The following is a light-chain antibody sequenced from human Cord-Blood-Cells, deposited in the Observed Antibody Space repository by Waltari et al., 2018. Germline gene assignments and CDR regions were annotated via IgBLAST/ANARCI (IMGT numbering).Light chain of an antibody. CDR2: EVS. Sequence: SPGQSITISCTGTSSDVGSYNLVSWYQQHPGKAPKLMIYEVSKRPSGVSNRFSGSKSGNTASLTISGLQAEDEADYYCCSYAGSSTNWVFGGGTKLTVL. V-gene: IGLV2-23*02. CDR1: SSDVGSYNL. J-gene: IGLJ3*02. CDR3: CSYAGSSTNWV.